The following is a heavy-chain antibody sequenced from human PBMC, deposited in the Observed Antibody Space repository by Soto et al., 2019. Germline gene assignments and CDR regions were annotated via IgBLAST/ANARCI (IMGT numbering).Heavy chain of an antibody. CDR3: TCTILGWFDP. CDR1: GFTFGDYA. D-gene: IGHD3-3*01. J-gene: IGHJ5*02. V-gene: IGHV3-49*03. CDR2: IRSKAYGGTT. Sequence: GGSLRLSCTASGFTFGDYAMSWFRQAPGKGLEWVGFIRSKAYGGTTEYAAAVKGRFTISRDDSKSIAYLQMNSLKTEDTAVDDSTCTILGWFDPWGQRNLVPVSS.